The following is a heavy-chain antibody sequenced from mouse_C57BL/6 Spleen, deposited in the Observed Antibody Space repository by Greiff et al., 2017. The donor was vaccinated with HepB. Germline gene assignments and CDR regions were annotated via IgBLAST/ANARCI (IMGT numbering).Heavy chain of an antibody. Sequence: QVHVKQPGAELVMPGASVKLSCKASGYTFTSYWMHWVKQRPGQGLEWIGEIDPSDSYTNYNQKFKGKSTLTVDKSSSTAYMQLSSLTSEDSAVYYCALSTMITTPLAYWGQGTLVTVSA. D-gene: IGHD2-4*01. CDR2: IDPSDSYT. J-gene: IGHJ3*01. V-gene: IGHV1-69*01. CDR3: ALSTMITTPLAY. CDR1: GYTFTSYW.